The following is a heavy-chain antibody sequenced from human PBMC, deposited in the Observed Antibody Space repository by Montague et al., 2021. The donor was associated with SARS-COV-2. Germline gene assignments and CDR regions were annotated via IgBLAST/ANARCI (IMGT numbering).Heavy chain of an antibody. D-gene: IGHD6-13*01. CDR1: GFTFDDYA. J-gene: IGHJ4*02. CDR3: AKDIDGHSSTFDY. CDR2: ISWNSGSI. V-gene: IGHV3-9*01. Sequence: SLRLSCAASGFTFDDYAMHWVRQAPGKGLEWVSGISWNSGSIGYADSVKGRFTIPRDNAKNSLYLQMNSLRAEDTALYYCAKDIDGHSSTFDYWGQGTLVTVSS.